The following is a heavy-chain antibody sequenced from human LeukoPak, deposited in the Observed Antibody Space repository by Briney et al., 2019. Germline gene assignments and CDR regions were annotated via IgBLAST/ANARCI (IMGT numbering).Heavy chain of an antibody. V-gene: IGHV5-51*01. D-gene: IGHD3-10*01. CDR2: IYPGDSDT. CDR1: GYSFTNYW. Sequence: GESLKISCKGSGYSFTNYWIGWVRQMPGKGLVWMGIIYPGDSDTRYSPSFQGQVTISADKSINTAYLQWSSLKASDTAMYYCARVLLWFGEPKARERSYYGMDVWGQGTTVTVSS. CDR3: ARVLLWFGEPKARERSYYGMDV. J-gene: IGHJ6*02.